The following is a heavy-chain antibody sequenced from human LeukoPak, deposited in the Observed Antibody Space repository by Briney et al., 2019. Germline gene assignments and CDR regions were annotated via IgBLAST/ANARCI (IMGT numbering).Heavy chain of an antibody. J-gene: IGHJ4*02. CDR3: ARLGRDGYLDS. V-gene: IGHV4-39*01. Sequence: SETLSLTCTVSGGSISSSRYYWGWIRQPPGKGLEWIGSIYYSGSTYYNPSLNSRVTISVDTSKNQLSLKLRSVTAADTAVYYCARLGRDGYLDSWGEGTLVTVSS. D-gene: IGHD5-24*01. CDR1: GGSISSSRYY. CDR2: IYYSGST.